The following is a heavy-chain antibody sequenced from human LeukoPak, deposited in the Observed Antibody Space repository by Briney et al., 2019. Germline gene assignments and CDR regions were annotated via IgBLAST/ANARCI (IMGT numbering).Heavy chain of an antibody. CDR1: GYTFTSYG. J-gene: IGHJ4*02. D-gene: IGHD1-26*01. CDR3: ARSVGQKWELLEEFDY. Sequence: EASVTVSCKASGYTFTSYGISWVRQAPRQGLEWMGWISAYNGNTNYAQKLQGRVTMTTDTSTSTAYMEPRSLRSDDTAVYYCARSVGQKWELLEEFDYWGQGTLVTVSS. CDR2: ISAYNGNT. V-gene: IGHV1-18*01.